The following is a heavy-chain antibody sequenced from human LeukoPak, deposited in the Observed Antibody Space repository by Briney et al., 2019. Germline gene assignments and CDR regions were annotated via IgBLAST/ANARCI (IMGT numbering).Heavy chain of an antibody. CDR3: AREGTFDWSLLAIDY. D-gene: IGHD3-9*01. CDR1: GYTFTSYG. J-gene: IGHJ4*02. CDR2: ISAYNGNT. V-gene: IGHV1-18*01. Sequence: GASVKVSCKASGYTFTSYGISWVRQAPGQGLEWMGWISAYNGNTNYAPKLQGGVTMTTDTSTSTAYMELRSLRSDDTAVYYCAREGTFDWSLLAIDYWGQGTLVTVSS.